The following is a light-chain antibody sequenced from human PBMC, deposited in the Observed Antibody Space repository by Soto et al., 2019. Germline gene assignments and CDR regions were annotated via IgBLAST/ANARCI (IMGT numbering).Light chain of an antibody. CDR1: SSDVGSYNL. V-gene: IGLV2-23*01. CDR3: CSYAGSSTVV. CDR2: EGS. Sequence: QSVLTQPASVSGSPRQSITISCTGTSSDVGSYNLVSWYQQHPGKAPKLMIYEGSKRPSGVSNRFSGSKSCNTASLTISGLQAEDEADYYCCSYAGSSTVVFGGGTKVTVL. J-gene: IGLJ2*01.